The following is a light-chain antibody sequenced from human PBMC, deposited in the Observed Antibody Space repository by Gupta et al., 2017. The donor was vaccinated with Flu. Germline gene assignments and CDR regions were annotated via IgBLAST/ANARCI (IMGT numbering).Light chain of an antibody. V-gene: IGKV3D-20*01. CDR3: QQYDSSPWT. J-gene: IGKJ1*01. CDR2: DSS. CDR1: QSVSSSH. Sequence: EIVLTQSPATLSLSPGERATLSCGATQSVSSSHLAWYQQKPGLAPRLLIYDSSTRASGIPDRFSGSRSGTDFTLTISRLEPEDFAVYYCQQYDSSPWTFGQGTKVEIK.